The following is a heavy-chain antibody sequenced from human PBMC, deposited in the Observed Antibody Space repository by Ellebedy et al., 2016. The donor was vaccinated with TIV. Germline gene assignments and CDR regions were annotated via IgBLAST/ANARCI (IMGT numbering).Heavy chain of an antibody. D-gene: IGHD2/OR15-2a*01. CDR2: ISYSGKNK. CDR1: GSAFGSNT. CDR3: ASFSDYIYFYAMNV. J-gene: IGHJ6*02. V-gene: IGHV3-30*04. Sequence: GESLKISCVGSGSAFGSNTMYWVRQAPGKGLECVAVISYSGKNKDYADSVKGRFTISRDNSNYTLFLQMNNLRVDDTAVYYCASFSDYIYFYAMNVWGQGTTVTVSS.